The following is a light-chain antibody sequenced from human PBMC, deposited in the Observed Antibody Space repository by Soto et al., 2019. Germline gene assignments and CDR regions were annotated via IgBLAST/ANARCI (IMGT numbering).Light chain of an antibody. V-gene: IGKV3-15*01. Sequence: EIVMTQSPATLSVSPGERATLSCRASQSVGSNLAWYQQRPGQAPRLLIYGASTRATGIPARFSGSGSGTDFTPTISSLASEDFAIDFCQQYNNWPPGRTFGQGTKVEIK. CDR3: QQYNNWPPGRT. CDR2: GAS. CDR1: QSVGSN. J-gene: IGKJ1*01.